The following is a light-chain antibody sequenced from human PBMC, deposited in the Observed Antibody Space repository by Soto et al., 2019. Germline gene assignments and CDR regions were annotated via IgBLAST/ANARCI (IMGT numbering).Light chain of an antibody. CDR2: GAS. CDR1: QSVTSNS. Sequence: ELVLTQSPGTLSLSPGERATLSCRASQSVTSNSLAWYQQKPGQAPRLLIYGASSRATGIPDRFSGSGSGTDFTLTISRLEPEDFAVYYCQQYGSSPFWTFGQGTKVDIK. CDR3: QQYGSSPFWT. J-gene: IGKJ1*01. V-gene: IGKV3-20*01.